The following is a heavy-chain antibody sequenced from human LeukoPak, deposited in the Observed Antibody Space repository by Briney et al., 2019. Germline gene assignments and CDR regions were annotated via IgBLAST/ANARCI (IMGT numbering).Heavy chain of an antibody. D-gene: IGHD2-2*01. CDR3: AKEFKSIRGSTSPFDY. V-gene: IGHV3-23*01. CDR1: GFTFSSYA. Sequence: GGFLRLSCAASGFTFSSYAMSWVRQAPGKGLEWVSAISGSGGSTYYADSVKGRFTISRDNSKNTLYLQMNSLRAEGTAVYYCAKEFKSIRGSTSPFDYWGQGTLVTVSS. J-gene: IGHJ4*02. CDR2: ISGSGGST.